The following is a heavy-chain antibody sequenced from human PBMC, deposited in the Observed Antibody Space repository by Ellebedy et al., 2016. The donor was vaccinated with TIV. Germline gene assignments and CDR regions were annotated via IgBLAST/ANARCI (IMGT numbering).Heavy chain of an antibody. CDR1: GYTFTSYA. Sequence: AASVKVSCKASGYTFTSYAMHWVRQAPGQRLEWMGWINAGNGNTKYSQKFQGRVTITRDTSASTAYMELSSLRSEDTAVYYCARDLSPVWVGSPPDWFDPWGQGTLVTVSS. J-gene: IGHJ5*02. CDR3: ARDLSPVWVGSPPDWFDP. V-gene: IGHV1-3*01. CDR2: INAGNGNT. D-gene: IGHD2-15*01.